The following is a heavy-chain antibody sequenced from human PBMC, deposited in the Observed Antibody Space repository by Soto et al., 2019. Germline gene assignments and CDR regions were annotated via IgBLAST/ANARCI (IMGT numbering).Heavy chain of an antibody. V-gene: IGHV4-34*01. J-gene: IGHJ4*02. Sequence: SETLSLTCAVYGGSFSGYYWSWIRQPPGKGLEWIGEINHSGSTNYNPSLKSRVTISVDTSKNQFSLKLSSVTAADTAVYYCAGYDYGDGHWGQGTLVTVSS. CDR2: INHSGST. D-gene: IGHD4-17*01. CDR1: GGSFSGYY. CDR3: AGYDYGDGH.